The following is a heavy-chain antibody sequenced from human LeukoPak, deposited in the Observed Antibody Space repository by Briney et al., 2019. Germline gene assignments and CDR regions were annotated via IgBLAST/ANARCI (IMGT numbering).Heavy chain of an antibody. Sequence: PGGSLRLSCAASGFTFSSYWMHGVRQAPGKGLVWVSRINTDGSNTSYADSVKGRFTISRDNAKNTLYLQMNRLRAEDTAVYYCAREEPMVRGVITPNWFDPWGQGTLVTVSS. V-gene: IGHV3-74*01. CDR2: INTDGSNT. J-gene: IGHJ5*02. CDR3: AREEPMVRGVITPNWFDP. D-gene: IGHD3-10*01. CDR1: GFTFSSYW.